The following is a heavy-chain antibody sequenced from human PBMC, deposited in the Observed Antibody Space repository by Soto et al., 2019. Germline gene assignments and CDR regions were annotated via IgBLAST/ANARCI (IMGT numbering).Heavy chain of an antibody. D-gene: IGHD1-26*01. Sequence: GGSLRLSCTASGFTFGDYAMSWVRQAPGKGLEWVGFIRSKAYGGTTEYAASVKGRFTISRDDSKSIAYLQMNSLKTEDTAVYYCTRAAAGTRIVGATLLNYWGQGTLVTVSS. CDR2: IRSKAYGGTT. V-gene: IGHV3-49*04. J-gene: IGHJ4*02. CDR3: TRAAAGTRIVGATLLNY. CDR1: GFTFGDYA.